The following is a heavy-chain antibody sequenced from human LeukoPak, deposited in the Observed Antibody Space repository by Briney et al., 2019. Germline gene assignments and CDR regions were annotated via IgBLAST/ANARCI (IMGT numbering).Heavy chain of an antibody. V-gene: IGHV1-18*01. J-gene: IGHJ3*02. CDR3: ARDRRYYYDSSPAWEDAFDI. CDR1: GYTFTSYG. CDR2: ISGYNGNT. Sequence: GASVKVSCKASGYTFTSYGISWLRQAPGQGLEWLGWISGYNGNTNYAQKLQGRVTMTTDTSTSTAYMELRSLRSDDTAVYYCARDRRYYYDSSPAWEDAFDIWGQGTMVTVSS. D-gene: IGHD3-22*01.